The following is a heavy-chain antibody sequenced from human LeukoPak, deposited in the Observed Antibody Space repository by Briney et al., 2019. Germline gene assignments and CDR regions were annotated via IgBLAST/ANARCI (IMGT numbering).Heavy chain of an antibody. Sequence: PSETLSLTCTVSGGSISSYYWSWIRQPPGKGLEWIGYIYYSGSTNYNPSLKSRVTISVDTSKNQFSLKLSSVTAADTAVYYCARHGIQLWPRDAFDIWGQGTMVTVSS. CDR1: GGSISSYY. CDR2: IYYSGST. J-gene: IGHJ3*02. V-gene: IGHV4-59*08. CDR3: ARHGIQLWPRDAFDI. D-gene: IGHD5-18*01.